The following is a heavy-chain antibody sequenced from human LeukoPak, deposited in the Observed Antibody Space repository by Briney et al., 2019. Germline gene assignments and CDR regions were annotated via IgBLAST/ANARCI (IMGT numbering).Heavy chain of an antibody. D-gene: IGHD3-9*01. J-gene: IGHJ4*02. CDR2: IRYDGSNK. V-gene: IGHV3-30*02. Sequence: GGPLRLSCAASGFTFSSYGMHWVRQAPGKGLEWVAFIRYDGSNKYYADSVKGRFTISRDNSKNTLYLQMNSLRAEDTAVYYCAKDQSRSYDILTGYRPQAPDYWGQGTLVTVSS. CDR3: AKDQSRSYDILTGYRPQAPDY. CDR1: GFTFSSYG.